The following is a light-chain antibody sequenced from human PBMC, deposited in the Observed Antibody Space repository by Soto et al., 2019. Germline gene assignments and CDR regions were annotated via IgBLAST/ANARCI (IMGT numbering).Light chain of an antibody. V-gene: IGLV2-14*01. CDR2: EVS. Sequence: QSALTQPASVSGSPGQSITISCTGTSSDVGGYNYVSWYQQHPDKAPKLMIYEVSNRPSGVSNRFSGSKSGNTASLTISGLPAEDEAEYYCTSYTTSSTHWVFGGGTKLTVL. CDR3: TSYTTSSTHWV. CDR1: SSDVGGYNY. J-gene: IGLJ3*02.